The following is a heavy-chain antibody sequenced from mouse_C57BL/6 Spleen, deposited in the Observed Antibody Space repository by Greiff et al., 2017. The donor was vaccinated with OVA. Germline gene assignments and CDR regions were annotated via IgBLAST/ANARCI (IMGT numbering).Heavy chain of an antibody. CDR2: IYPGSGST. CDR1: GYTFTSYW. Sequence: QVQLQQSGAELVKPGASVKMSCKASGYTFTSYWITWVKQRPGQGLEWIGDIYPGSGSTNYNEKFKSKATLTVDTSSSTAYMQLSSLTSEDPAVYYCARWNDYLDYWGQGTTLTVSS. D-gene: IGHD2-3*01. CDR3: ARWNDYLDY. V-gene: IGHV1-55*01. J-gene: IGHJ2*01.